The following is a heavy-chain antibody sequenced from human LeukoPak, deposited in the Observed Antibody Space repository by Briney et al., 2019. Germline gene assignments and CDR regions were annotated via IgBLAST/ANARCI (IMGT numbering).Heavy chain of an antibody. CDR2: LNPRSGAT. CDR3: CQQQLSPVDLFDN. Sequence: ASVKVSCKAAGNTFTARYMHWVRQAPGQGLEWMGCLNPRSGATNFAQRFQGRVVLTRDTSISTAYMELSGLTSDDTAVYFCCQQQLSPVDLFDNWGQGTLVTVSP. J-gene: IGHJ4*02. D-gene: IGHD4-11*01. CDR1: GNTFTARY. V-gene: IGHV1-2*02.